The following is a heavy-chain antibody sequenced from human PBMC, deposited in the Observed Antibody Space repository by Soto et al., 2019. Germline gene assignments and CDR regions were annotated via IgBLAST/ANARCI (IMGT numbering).Heavy chain of an antibody. V-gene: IGHV4-38-2*01. D-gene: IGHD3-3*01. CDR1: GDSIIRIYH. CDR2: IYHTGTT. Sequence: PSETLAHTWSVSGDSIIRIYHWAWIRQSPGRGLEWIASIYHTGTTYYTPSLESRITISVGTSKNQFSLRLSSVTAADSAMYFCSRTNNVGHYTNLGQRNPVPVSS. J-gene: IGHJ4*02. CDR3: SRTNNVGHYTN.